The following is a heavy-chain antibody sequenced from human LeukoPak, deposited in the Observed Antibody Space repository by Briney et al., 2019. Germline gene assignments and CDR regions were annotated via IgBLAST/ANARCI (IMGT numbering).Heavy chain of an antibody. Sequence: ASVKVSCKASGYTFTSYYMHWVRQAPGQGLEWMGIINPSGGSTSYAQKFQGRVTMTRDTSTSTVYMELSSLRSEDTAVYYCARDSDLSWVGVVVPAATPYWGQGTLVTVSS. J-gene: IGHJ4*02. V-gene: IGHV1-46*01. CDR3: ARDSDLSWVGVVVPAATPY. D-gene: IGHD2-2*01. CDR2: INPSGGST. CDR1: GYTFTSYY.